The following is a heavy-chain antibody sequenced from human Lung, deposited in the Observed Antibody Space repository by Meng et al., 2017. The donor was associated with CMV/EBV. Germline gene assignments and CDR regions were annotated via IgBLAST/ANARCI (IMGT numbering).Heavy chain of an antibody. J-gene: IGHJ4*02. CDR2: IYYSGST. CDR3: ARALDTAMVTFDY. CDR1: GGSISSGDYY. Sequence: QVHVQESGPRMCNPSHTLSLTCTVSGGSISSGDYYWCWIRQPPGKGLEWIGYIYYSGSTYYNPSLKSRVTISVDTSKNQFSLKLSSVTAADTAVYYCARALDTAMVTFDYWGQGTLVTVSS. V-gene: IGHV4-30-4*08. D-gene: IGHD5-18*01.